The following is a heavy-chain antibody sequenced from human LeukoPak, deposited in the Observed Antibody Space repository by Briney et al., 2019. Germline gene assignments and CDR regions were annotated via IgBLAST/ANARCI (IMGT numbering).Heavy chain of an antibody. Sequence: PGGSLRLSCAVSGFTFSSYSMNCVRQAPGKGLEWVSSISSSSSYIYYADSVKGRFTISRDNSKNTLYLQMNSLRAEDTAVYYCARDPSTYYYDSSGFFDYWGQGTLVTVSS. CDR3: ARDPSTYYYDSSGFFDY. D-gene: IGHD3-22*01. CDR2: ISSSSSYI. V-gene: IGHV3-21*01. CDR1: GFTFSSYS. J-gene: IGHJ4*02.